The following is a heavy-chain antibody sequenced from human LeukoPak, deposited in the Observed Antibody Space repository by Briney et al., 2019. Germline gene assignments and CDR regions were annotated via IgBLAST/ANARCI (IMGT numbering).Heavy chain of an antibody. J-gene: IGHJ4*02. D-gene: IGHD5-24*01. V-gene: IGHV3-21*01. CDR3: ARDLVSRDGYNYIDF. CDR1: GFTFSDYN. CDR2: ISGRNNYM. Sequence: GGSLRLSRAASGFTFSDYNMNWVRQTPGKGLEWVSCISGRNNYMYYADSVKGRFTISRDNAKNSLYLQMNSLRAEDTAVYYCARDLVSRDGYNYIDFWGQGTLVTVTS.